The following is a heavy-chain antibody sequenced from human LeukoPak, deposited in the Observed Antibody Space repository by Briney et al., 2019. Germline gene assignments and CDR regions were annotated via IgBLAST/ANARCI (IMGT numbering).Heavy chain of an antibody. CDR2: LTYDGTNK. J-gene: IGHJ4*02. CDR1: GFTFSSYG. Sequence: GGSLRLSCTAPGFTFSSYGMHWVRQAPGKGLDWVAFLTYDGTNKYYADSVRGRFTISRDNSKNTVDLQMNSLRDEDTAVYYCGKDWRDWAEYYDSSGLDYWGQGTLVTVSS. V-gene: IGHV3-30*02. CDR3: GKDWRDWAEYYDSSGLDY. D-gene: IGHD3-22*01.